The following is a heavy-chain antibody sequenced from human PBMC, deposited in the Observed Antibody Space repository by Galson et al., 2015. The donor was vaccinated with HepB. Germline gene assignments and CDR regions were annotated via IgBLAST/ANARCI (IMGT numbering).Heavy chain of an antibody. V-gene: IGHV1-46*01. D-gene: IGHD5-18*01. Sequence: SVKVSCKASGYTFTSYYMHWVRQAPGQGLEWMGIINPSGGSTSYAQKFQGRVTMTRDTSTSTVYMELSSLRSEDTAVYYCAREGYAETDMVTPFDYWGQGTLVTVSS. CDR1: GYTFTSYY. CDR3: AREGYAETDMVTPFDY. CDR2: INPSGGST. J-gene: IGHJ4*02.